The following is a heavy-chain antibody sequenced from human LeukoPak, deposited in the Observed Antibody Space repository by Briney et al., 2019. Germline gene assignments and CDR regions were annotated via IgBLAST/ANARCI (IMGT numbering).Heavy chain of an antibody. V-gene: IGHV3-74*01. Sequence: GGSLRLSCAASGFTFRSYWMHWVRQAPGRGLVWVSRISSAGSSTTYADSVKGRFTISRDNAKNTLYLQMSSLRAEDTAGYYCAREKPYYYDTNGYHNWFDPWGQGTLVTVSS. J-gene: IGHJ5*02. CDR3: AREKPYYYDTNGYHNWFDP. CDR2: ISSAGSST. CDR1: GFTFRSYW. D-gene: IGHD3-22*01.